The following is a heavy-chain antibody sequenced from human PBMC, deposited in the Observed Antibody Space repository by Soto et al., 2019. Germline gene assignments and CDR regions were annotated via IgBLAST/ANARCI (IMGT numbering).Heavy chain of an antibody. CDR3: ARAIVTAIFGVVGYGMDV. V-gene: IGHV1-69*13. J-gene: IGHJ6*02. Sequence: GASVKVSCKASGGTFSSYAISWVRQAPGQGLEWMGGIIPIFGTANYAQKFQGRVTITADESTSTAYMELSSLRSEDTAVYYCARAIVTAIFGVVGYGMDVWGQGTTVTVSS. CDR1: GGTFSSYA. D-gene: IGHD3-3*01. CDR2: IIPIFGTA.